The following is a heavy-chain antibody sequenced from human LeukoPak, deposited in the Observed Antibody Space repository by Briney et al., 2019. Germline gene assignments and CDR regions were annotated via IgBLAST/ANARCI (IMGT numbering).Heavy chain of an antibody. J-gene: IGHJ4*02. Sequence: GGSLRLSCAASGFTFSSYEMSWVRQAPGKGLEWVSYISSSGSTIYYADSVKGRFTISRDNAKKSLYLQMNSLRAEDTAVYYCARVRYFDWLGPFDYWGQGTLVTVSS. CDR3: ARVRYFDWLGPFDY. CDR2: ISSSGSTI. V-gene: IGHV3-48*03. D-gene: IGHD3-9*01. CDR1: GFTFSSYE.